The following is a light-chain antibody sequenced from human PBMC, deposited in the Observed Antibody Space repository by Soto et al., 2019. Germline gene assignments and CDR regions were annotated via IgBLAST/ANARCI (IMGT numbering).Light chain of an antibody. CDR2: STN. Sequence: QTVVTQEPSFSVSPGGTVTLTCGLSSGSVSTGYYPSWFQQTPGQAPRTLIHSTNTRSSGVPDRFSGSILGNKAALTITGAQADDESDYYCVLYMGSGIWVFGGGTKLTVL. CDR1: SGSVSTGYY. CDR3: VLYMGSGIWV. J-gene: IGLJ3*02. V-gene: IGLV8-61*01.